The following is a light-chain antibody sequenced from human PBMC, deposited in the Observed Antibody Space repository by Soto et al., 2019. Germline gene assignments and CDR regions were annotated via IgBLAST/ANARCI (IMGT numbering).Light chain of an antibody. V-gene: IGKV1-6*02. Sequence: AIQMTQSPSSLSASVGDRVTITCRASQDIRNELGWYQQEPGKAPRLLIYAASTLQSGVPSRFSGSGSGADFTLTISRLQPEDFASYYCLQDYSYPRTFGPGTKVEIK. CDR2: AAS. J-gene: IGKJ1*01. CDR1: QDIRNE. CDR3: LQDYSYPRT.